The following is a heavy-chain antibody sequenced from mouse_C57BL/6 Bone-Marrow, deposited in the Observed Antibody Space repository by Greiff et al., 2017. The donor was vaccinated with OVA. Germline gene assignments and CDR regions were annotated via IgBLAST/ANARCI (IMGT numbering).Heavy chain of an antibody. J-gene: IGHJ3*01. D-gene: IGHD1-1*01. V-gene: IGHV1-19*01. CDR1: GYTFTDYY. CDR3: ARWGKISITTVESSAY. Sequence: VQLQQSGPVLVKPGASVKMSCKASGYTFTDYYMNWVKQSHGKSLEWIGVINPYNGGTSYNQKFKGKATLTVDKSSSTAYMELNSLTSEDSAVYYCARWGKISITTVESSAYWGQGTLVTVSA. CDR2: INPYNGGT.